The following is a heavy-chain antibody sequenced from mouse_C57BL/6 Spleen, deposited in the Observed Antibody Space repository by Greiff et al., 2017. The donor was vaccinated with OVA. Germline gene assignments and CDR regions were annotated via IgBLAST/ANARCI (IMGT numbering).Heavy chain of an antibody. J-gene: IGHJ1*03. CDR2: IDPETGGT. V-gene: IGHV1-15*01. CDR3: TRGGTTVVDWYFDV. CDR1: GYTFTDYE. D-gene: IGHD1-1*01. Sequence: QVQLQQSGAELVRPGASVTLSCKASGYTFTDYEMYWVKQTPVHGLEWIGAIDPETGGTAYNQKFKGKAILTADKSSSTAYMELRSLTSEDSAVYYCTRGGTTVVDWYFDVWGTGTTVTVSS.